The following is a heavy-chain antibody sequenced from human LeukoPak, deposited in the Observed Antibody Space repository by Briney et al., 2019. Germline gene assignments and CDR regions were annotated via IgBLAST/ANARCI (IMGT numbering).Heavy chain of an antibody. CDR3: ARARVGCTNYAFDM. CDR2: IYNGGST. V-gene: IGHV3-53*01. J-gene: IGHJ3*02. CDR1: GFTVSSNY. D-gene: IGHD2-8*01. Sequence: GGSLRLSCAASGFTVSSNYISWVRQAPGKGLEWVSVIYNGGSTYYADSVKGRFTISRDNSKNTLHLQMNSLRAEDTAVYYCARARVGCTNYAFDMWGQGTMVTVSS.